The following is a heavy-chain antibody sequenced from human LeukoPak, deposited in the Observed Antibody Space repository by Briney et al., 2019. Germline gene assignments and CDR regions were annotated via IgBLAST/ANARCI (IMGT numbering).Heavy chain of an antibody. D-gene: IGHD2-15*01. Sequence: GGSLSLSCAASGFTFSSYEMHWVRQAPGKGLEWVSYISSGGTTIYYADSVKGRFTISRDNAKNSLYLQMNSLRAEDTAIYYCAIDVGCSGGSCYSHFDYWGQGTLVTVSS. CDR1: GFTFSSYE. J-gene: IGHJ4*02. CDR2: ISSGGTTI. CDR3: AIDVGCSGGSCYSHFDY. V-gene: IGHV3-48*03.